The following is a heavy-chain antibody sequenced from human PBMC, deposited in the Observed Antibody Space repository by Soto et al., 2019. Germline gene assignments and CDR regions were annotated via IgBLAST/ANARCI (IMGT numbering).Heavy chain of an antibody. CDR1: GGSFNDYY. CDR3: GWVHYGFWRGYYPGSYYYDH. D-gene: IGHD3-3*01. V-gene: IGHV4-59*08. Sequence: PSETLSLTCTVSGGSFNDYYWSWIRQPPGQGLEWVGYTHYSGGAIYSPSLKSRVIMSVDTSKKQISLTLNSVTAADTAVYYCGWVHYGFWRGYYPGSYYYDHWGQGSLVTVSS. CDR2: THYSGGA. J-gene: IGHJ4*02.